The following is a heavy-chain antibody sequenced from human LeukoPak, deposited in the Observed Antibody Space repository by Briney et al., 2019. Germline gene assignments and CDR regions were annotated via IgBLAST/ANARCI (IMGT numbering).Heavy chain of an antibody. CDR3: ARDLSATWYSLAY. Sequence: GGSLRLSCIGSGLSNADYGMSWVRQAPGKGLEWVSGIDWNGDASSYSDSVKGRFTISRDNAKNSLYLEVNSLRAEDTAFYYCARDLSATWYSLAYWGQGTLVTVSS. CDR1: GLSNADYG. CDR2: IDWNGDAS. J-gene: IGHJ4*02. D-gene: IGHD2-15*01. V-gene: IGHV3-20*04.